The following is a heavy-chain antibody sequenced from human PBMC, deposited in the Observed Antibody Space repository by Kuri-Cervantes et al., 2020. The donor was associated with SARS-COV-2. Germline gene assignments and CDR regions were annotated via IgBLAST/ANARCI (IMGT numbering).Heavy chain of an antibody. D-gene: IGHD2-2*01. J-gene: IGHJ3*02. Sequence: SETLSLTCTLSGGSIGTGGYYWSWIRQPPGKGLEWIRHISHSGSTYYNPSLKSRVIIPIDRSKNQFSLNLSSVTAADTAVYYCARAIDIILGYCSSTSSCDAFDIWGQGQWSPSPQ. CDR2: ISHSGST. V-gene: IGHV4-30-2*01. CDR1: GGSIGTGGYY. CDR3: ARAIDIILGYCSSTSSCDAFDI.